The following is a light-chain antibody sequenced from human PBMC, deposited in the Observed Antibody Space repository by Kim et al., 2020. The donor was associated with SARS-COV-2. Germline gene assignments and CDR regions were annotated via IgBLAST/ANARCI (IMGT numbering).Light chain of an antibody. CDR1: SSDVGGYNY. CDR2: DVS. J-gene: IGLJ1*01. Sequence: GQSITISCTGTSSDVGGYNYVSWYQQHPGKAPKLILYDVSKRPSGVSNRFSGSKSANTASLTISGLLAEDGADYYCASYTSSSAYVFGTGTKVTVL. CDR3: ASYTSSSAYV. V-gene: IGLV2-14*03.